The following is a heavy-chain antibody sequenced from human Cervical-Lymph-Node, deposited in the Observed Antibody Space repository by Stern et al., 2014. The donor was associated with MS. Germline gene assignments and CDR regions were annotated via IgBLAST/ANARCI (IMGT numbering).Heavy chain of an antibody. CDR2: IIPIFGTA. CDR1: GGTFSSYA. D-gene: IGHD1-26*01. V-gene: IGHV1-69*01. J-gene: IGHJ6*02. Sequence: VQLVESGAEVKKPGSSVKVSCKASGGTFSSYAISWVRQAPGQGLEWLGGIIPIFGTANSAQTFQGRVTITADESTSTAYMELSSLRSEDTAVYYCARGELKEGLVRGMDVWGQGTTVTVSS. CDR3: ARGELKEGLVRGMDV.